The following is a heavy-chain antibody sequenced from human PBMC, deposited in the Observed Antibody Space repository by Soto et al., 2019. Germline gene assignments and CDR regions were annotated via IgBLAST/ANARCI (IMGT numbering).Heavy chain of an antibody. V-gene: IGHV3-7*01. CDR1: GFTFSSYW. Sequence: PGGSLRLSCAASGFTFSSYWMSWVRQAPGKGLEWVAIITHDGSKKYYVDSVRGRFTISRDNAKNTLYLQMNSLRAEDTAVYYCARDPSSTSWWSGFDYWGQGTLVTVSS. CDR2: ITHDGSKK. D-gene: IGHD2-2*01. J-gene: IGHJ4*02. CDR3: ARDPSSTSWWSGFDY.